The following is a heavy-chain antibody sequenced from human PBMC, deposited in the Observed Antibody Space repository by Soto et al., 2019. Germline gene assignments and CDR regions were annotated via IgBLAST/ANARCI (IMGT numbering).Heavy chain of an antibody. V-gene: IGHV4-31*01. D-gene: IGHD3-16*01. Sequence: QVQLQESGPGLVKPSQTLSLTCTVSGGSLRSGGYYWSWIRQHPGQGLEWIGYIYYRGNSYYNPSLKSPVSISGDTSKNQFSLAVNSVTAADTAVYYCARDVAEGGTYYYAMDVCGQGTTVTVSS. CDR3: ARDVAEGGTYYYAMDV. CDR1: GGSLRSGGYY. CDR2: IYYRGNS. J-gene: IGHJ6*02.